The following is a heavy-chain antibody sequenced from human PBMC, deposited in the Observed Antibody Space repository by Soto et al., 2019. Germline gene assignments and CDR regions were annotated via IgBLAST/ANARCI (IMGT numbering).Heavy chain of an antibody. Sequence: QPGGSLRLSCTASEFCLSSSDMHWVRRAPGKGLEWLAVSSFDGTQQFYGDSVKGRFTVSRDNSNNTLYLEMNSLRTEDTAVYYCAKQLRGSGWYPLDSWGQGTPVTVSS. D-gene: IGHD6-19*01. CDR2: SSFDGTQQ. CDR3: AKQLRGSGWYPLDS. J-gene: IGHJ4*02. V-gene: IGHV3-30*18. CDR1: EFCLSSSD.